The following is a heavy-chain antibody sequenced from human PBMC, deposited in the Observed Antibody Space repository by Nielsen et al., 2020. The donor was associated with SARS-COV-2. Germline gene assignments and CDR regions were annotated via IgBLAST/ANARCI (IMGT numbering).Heavy chain of an antibody. CDR2: IIPILGIA. D-gene: IGHD2-15*01. Sequence: SVKVSCKASGGTFSSYTISWVRQAPGQGLEWMGRIIPILGIANYAQKFQGRVTITADKSTSTAYMELSSLRSEDTAVYCCAREFPDSNPRIYYYYYGMDVWGQGTTVTVSS. V-gene: IGHV1-69*02. CDR1: GGTFSSYT. J-gene: IGHJ6*02. CDR3: AREFPDSNPRIYYYYYGMDV.